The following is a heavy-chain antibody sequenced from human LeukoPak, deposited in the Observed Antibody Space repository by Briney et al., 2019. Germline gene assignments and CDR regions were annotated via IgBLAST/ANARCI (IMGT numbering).Heavy chain of an antibody. CDR3: ARGGSGISNAFDI. Sequence: SETLSLTRSVSGGSISGYYWSWIRQPPGKGLEWIGYLYYSGSTNSNPSLKSRVTMSVDTSKNQFSLKLRSVTAADTAVYYCARGGSGISNAFDIWGQGTMVTVSS. J-gene: IGHJ3*02. CDR1: GGSISGYY. D-gene: IGHD3-10*01. V-gene: IGHV4-59*01. CDR2: LYYSGST.